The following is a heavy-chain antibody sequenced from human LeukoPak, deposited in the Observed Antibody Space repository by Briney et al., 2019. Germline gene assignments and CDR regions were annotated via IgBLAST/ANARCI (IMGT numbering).Heavy chain of an antibody. CDR3: ASRPYRGSYPGSDY. Sequence: ASVTVSCKASGYTFTRYYMHWVRQAPGQGLEGMGWINPNSGGTNYAQKFQGRVTITRDTSISTAYMELSRLRSDDTAVYYCASRPYRGSYPGSDYWGQGTLVTVSS. CDR1: GYTFTRYY. V-gene: IGHV1-2*02. D-gene: IGHD1-26*01. J-gene: IGHJ4*02. CDR2: INPNSGGT.